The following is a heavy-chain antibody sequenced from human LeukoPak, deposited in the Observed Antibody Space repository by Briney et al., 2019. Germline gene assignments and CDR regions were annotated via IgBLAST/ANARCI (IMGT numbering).Heavy chain of an antibody. Sequence: PGGSLRLSCAASGFTFSSYAMSWVRQAPGKGLEWVSAISGSGGSTYYADSVKGRFTISRDNSKNTLYLQMNSLRAEDTAVYYCAKTMVVVVIPSWYFDLWGRGTLVTVSS. D-gene: IGHD3-22*01. V-gene: IGHV3-23*01. J-gene: IGHJ2*01. CDR1: GFTFSSYA. CDR2: ISGSGGST. CDR3: AKTMVVVVIPSWYFDL.